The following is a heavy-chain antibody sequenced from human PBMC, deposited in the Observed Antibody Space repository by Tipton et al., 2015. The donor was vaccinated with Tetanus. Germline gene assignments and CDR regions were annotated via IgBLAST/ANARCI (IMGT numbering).Heavy chain of an antibody. CDR3: ARGTGDY. CDR1: DGPVSSGGFY. CDR2: IYYSGTT. J-gene: IGHJ4*02. D-gene: IGHD1-14*01. Sequence: TLSLTCSVSDGPVSSGGFYWGWVRQVTGKGLEWIGNIYYSGTTYYTPSLRGRLSISVDTSKNQFSLKLTSVTAVDTAVYYCARGTGDYWGQGTLVTVSS. V-gene: IGHV4-31*03.